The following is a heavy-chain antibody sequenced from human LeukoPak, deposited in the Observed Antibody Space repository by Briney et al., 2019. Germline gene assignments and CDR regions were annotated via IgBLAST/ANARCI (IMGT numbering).Heavy chain of an antibody. V-gene: IGHV3-7*01. CDR2: IKGDGSEK. D-gene: IGHD1-14*01. CDR1: GFTFSLYW. Sequence: GGSLRLSCTASGFTFSLYWMSWVRQAPGKGREGVATIKGDGSEKYYVDSVNRRFTISTDNAQNSLDLHMDSLRAEDTAVYYCARDISEPSTPDIGGQGALVTVST. J-gene: IGHJ4*02. CDR3: ARDISEPSTPDI.